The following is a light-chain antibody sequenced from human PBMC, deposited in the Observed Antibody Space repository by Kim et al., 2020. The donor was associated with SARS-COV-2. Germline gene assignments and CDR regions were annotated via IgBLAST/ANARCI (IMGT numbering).Light chain of an antibody. Sequence: QSALTQPASVSGSPGQSITISCTGTSSDVGGYNYVSWYQQHPGKAPKHMIYDDSNRPSGVSNRFSGSTSANTASLTISGLPADDEADYYCGSYTSSSTNVVFGGGTQLTVL. J-gene: IGLJ2*01. CDR3: GSYTSSSTNVV. CDR2: DDS. V-gene: IGLV2-14*03. CDR1: SSDVGGYNY.